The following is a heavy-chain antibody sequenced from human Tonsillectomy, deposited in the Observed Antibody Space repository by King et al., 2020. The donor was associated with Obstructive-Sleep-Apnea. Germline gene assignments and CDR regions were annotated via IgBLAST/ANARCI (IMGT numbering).Heavy chain of an antibody. J-gene: IGHJ4*02. D-gene: IGHD3-10*01. V-gene: IGHV4-30-4*07. CDR3: ARDPGHYFDY. CDR1: GGSINSRGYS. Sequence: VQLQESGPGLVKPSQTLSLTCVVSGGSINSRGYSWGWIRQPSGKGLEWIGNIHYTGKTFYNPSLESRVTMSLDTSRNQFALRMTSMTAADTAVYYCARDPGHYFDYWGQGNLVIVSS. CDR2: IHYTGKT.